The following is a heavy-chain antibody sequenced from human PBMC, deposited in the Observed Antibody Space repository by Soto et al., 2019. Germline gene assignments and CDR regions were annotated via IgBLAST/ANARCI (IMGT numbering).Heavy chain of an antibody. D-gene: IGHD3-10*01. CDR2: IRSKAYGGTT. Sequence: PGGSLRLSCTASGFTFGDYAMSWFRQAPGKGLEWVGFIRSKAYGGTTEYAASVKGRFTISRDDSKSIAYLQMNSLKTEDTAVYYCTRDATSMVRGVIIHSYYYGMDVWGQGTTVTVSS. CDR1: GFTFGDYA. CDR3: TRDATSMVRGVIIHSYYYGMDV. J-gene: IGHJ6*02. V-gene: IGHV3-49*03.